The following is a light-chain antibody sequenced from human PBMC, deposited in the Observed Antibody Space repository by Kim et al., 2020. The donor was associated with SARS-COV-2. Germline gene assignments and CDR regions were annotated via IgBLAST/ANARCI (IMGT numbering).Light chain of an antibody. V-gene: IGKV3-11*01. Sequence: EIVLTQSPATLSLSPRERATLSCRASQSVSSYLAWYQQKPGQAPRLLIYDASNRATGIPARFSGSGSGTDFTLTISSLEPEDFAVYYCQQRRNWPHRLTYGGGTKGEIK. J-gene: IGKJ4*01. CDR1: QSVSSY. CDR3: QQRRNWPHRLT. CDR2: DAS.